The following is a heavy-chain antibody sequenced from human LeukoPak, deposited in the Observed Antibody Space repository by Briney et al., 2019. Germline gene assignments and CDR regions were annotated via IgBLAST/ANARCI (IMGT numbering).Heavy chain of an antibody. J-gene: IGHJ4*02. D-gene: IGHD5-24*01. CDR3: ARWAGRDGRKFDY. CDR2: IYYSGST. Sequence: SETLSLTCTVSGGSISSYYWSWIRQPPGKGLEWIGYIYYSGSTNYNPSLKSRVTISVDTSKNQFSLKLSSVTAADTAVYYCARWAGRDGRKFDYWGQGTLVTVSS. V-gene: IGHV4-59*01. CDR1: GGSISSYY.